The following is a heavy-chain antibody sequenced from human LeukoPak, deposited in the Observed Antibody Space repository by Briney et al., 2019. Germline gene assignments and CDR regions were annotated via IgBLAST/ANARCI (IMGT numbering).Heavy chain of an antibody. Sequence: PGGSLRLSCAASGFTFSSYAMHWVRQAPGKGLEWVAVISYDGSNKYYADSVKGRFTISRDNSKNTLYLQMNSLRAEDTAVYYCARDHYDFWSGYYRGYYYYGMDVWGQGTTVTVSS. J-gene: IGHJ6*02. CDR3: ARDHYDFWSGYYRGYYYYGMDV. CDR2: ISYDGSNK. CDR1: GFTFSSYA. V-gene: IGHV3-30*04. D-gene: IGHD3-3*01.